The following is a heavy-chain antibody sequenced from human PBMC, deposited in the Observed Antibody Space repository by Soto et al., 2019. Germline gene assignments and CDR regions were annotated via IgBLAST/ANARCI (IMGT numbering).Heavy chain of an antibody. Sequence: GGSLRLSCAASGFTFSSYAMSWVRQAPGKGLEWVSAISGSGGSTYYADSVKGRFTISRDNSKNTLYLQMNSLRAEDTAVYYCAKDPKRIVGATDAFDIWGQGTMVTVSS. CDR1: GFTFSSYA. CDR3: AKDPKRIVGATDAFDI. D-gene: IGHD1-26*01. J-gene: IGHJ3*02. V-gene: IGHV3-23*01. CDR2: ISGSGGST.